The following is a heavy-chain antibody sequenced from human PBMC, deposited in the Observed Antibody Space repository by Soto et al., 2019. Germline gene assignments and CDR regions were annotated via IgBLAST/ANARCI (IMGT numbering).Heavy chain of an antibody. D-gene: IGHD6-13*01. CDR3: ATRPLTAAGFDY. V-gene: IGHV3-23*01. CDR1: GFTFSNYA. Sequence: EVQLLESGGGLVQPGGSLRLSCAASGFTFSNYAMTWVRQAPGKGLEWVSVITGSGGGTYFVDSVRGRFTISRDNSKNAVYLQMNSLRAEDTAVYYCATRPLTAAGFDYWGQGTLGTVSS. J-gene: IGHJ4*02. CDR2: ITGSGGGT.